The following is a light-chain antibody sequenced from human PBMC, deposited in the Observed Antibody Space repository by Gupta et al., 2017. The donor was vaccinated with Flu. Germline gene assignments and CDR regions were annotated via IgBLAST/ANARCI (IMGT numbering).Light chain of an antibody. Sequence: PGETATLSCRASQRVTSNLAWYQRRPGQAPRLLIYGASNRAAGTPGRFSASGSGTDFTLTISRLGPEDFAVYYCQQYDDAMTFGQGTKVEV. CDR1: QRVTSN. J-gene: IGKJ1*01. CDR3: QQYDDAMT. CDR2: GAS. V-gene: IGKV3-20*01.